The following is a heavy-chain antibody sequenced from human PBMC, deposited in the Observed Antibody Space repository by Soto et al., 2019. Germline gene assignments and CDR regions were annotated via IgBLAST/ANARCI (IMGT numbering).Heavy chain of an antibody. D-gene: IGHD3-16*01. Sequence: QITLKESGPTLVKPTQTLTLTCTFSGFALSTSGVGVGWIRQPPGKALEWLTFIYWDDDKRNSPFLKSRLTITKDTTKNQVVLTMTNKDPVDTATYYRANLVVPGITSYFDSWGQGTLVTVSS. CDR2: IYWDDDK. J-gene: IGHJ4*02. CDR1: GFALSTSGVG. CDR3: ANLVVPGITSYFDS. V-gene: IGHV2-5*02.